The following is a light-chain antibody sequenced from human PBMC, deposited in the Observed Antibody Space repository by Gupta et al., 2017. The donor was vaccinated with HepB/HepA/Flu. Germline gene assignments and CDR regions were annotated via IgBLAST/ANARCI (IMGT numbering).Light chain of an antibody. J-gene: IGKJ5*01. V-gene: IGKV3-20*01. CDR3: QQYGNSPIT. Sequence: EIVLTQSPGTLSLSPGERATLSCRARQSVSSNYLAWYQQKPGQAPGLLIYGASNRATGIPDRFSGSGSGTDFTLTISRLEPEDFAVYFCQQYGNSPITFGQGTRLEIK. CDR1: QSVSSNY. CDR2: GAS.